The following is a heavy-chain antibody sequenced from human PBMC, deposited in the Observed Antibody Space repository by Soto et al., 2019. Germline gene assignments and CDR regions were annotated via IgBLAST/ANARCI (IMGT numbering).Heavy chain of an antibody. CDR2: IDPNSGGT. V-gene: IGHV1-2*04. D-gene: IGHD1-26*01. J-gene: IGHJ6*02. CDR3: ARVVGGSDDDYGMDV. CDR1: GYTFTGYY. Sequence: GASVKVSCKASGYTFTGYYMHWVRQAPGQGLEWMGWIDPNSGGTNYAQKFQGWVTMTRDTSISTAYMELSRLRSEDTAVYYCARVVGGSDDDYGMDVWGQGTTVTVSS.